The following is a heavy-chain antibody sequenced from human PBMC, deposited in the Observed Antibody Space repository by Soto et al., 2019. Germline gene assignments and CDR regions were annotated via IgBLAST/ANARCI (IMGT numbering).Heavy chain of an antibody. CDR1: GDSVSSNSAA. CDR3: ARAGGSSPYCSGGSCYVPSNDAFDI. D-gene: IGHD2-15*01. J-gene: IGHJ3*02. CDR2: TYYRSKWYN. V-gene: IGHV6-1*01. Sequence: PSQTLSLTCAISGDSVSSNSAAWNWIRQSPSRGLEWLGRTYYRSKWYNDYAVSVKSRITINPDTSKNQFSLQLSSVTAADTAVYYCARAGGSSPYCSGGSCYVPSNDAFDIWGQGTMVTVSS.